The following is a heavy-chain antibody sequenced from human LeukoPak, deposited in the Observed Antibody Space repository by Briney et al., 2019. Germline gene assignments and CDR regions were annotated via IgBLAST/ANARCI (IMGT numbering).Heavy chain of an antibody. CDR1: GYSISSGYY. Sequence: SETLSLTCTVSGYSISSGYYWGWIRQPPGKGLEWIGSIYHSGSTCYNPSLKSRVTISVDTSKNQFSLKLSSVTAADTAVYYCAREDSGSSTWRLDYWGQGTLVTVSS. CDR3: AREDSGSSTWRLDY. V-gene: IGHV4-38-2*02. CDR2: IYHSGST. D-gene: IGHD1-26*01. J-gene: IGHJ4*02.